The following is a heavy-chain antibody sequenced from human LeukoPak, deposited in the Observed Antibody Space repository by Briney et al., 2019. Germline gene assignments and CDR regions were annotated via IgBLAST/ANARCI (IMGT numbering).Heavy chain of an antibody. CDR3: AGERGEEYSSGWYKRNYFDN. D-gene: IGHD6-19*01. CDR2: GDYSGGT. V-gene: IGHV4-38-2*02. Sequence: PSETLPLTCTVSGYSISSGYYWAWIRQPPGKGLEWIASGDYSGGTYYNPSLESRVAISADMSKNQFSLKLTSVTGADTAVYYCAGERGEEYSSGWYKRNYFDNWGQGIRVTVSS. CDR1: GYSISSGYY. J-gene: IGHJ4*02.